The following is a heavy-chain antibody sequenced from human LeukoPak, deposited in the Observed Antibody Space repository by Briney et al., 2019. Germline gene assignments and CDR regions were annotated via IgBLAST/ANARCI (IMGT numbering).Heavy chain of an antibody. CDR2: INPNSGGS. Sequence: ASVRVSCMASGYTFTDYYLHWVRQGPGQGLEWLGWINPNSGGSNNAQKLQGRVTMTRDTSISTAYMELSRLRSGDTAVYYGARVGHYYDSSGYYTFDFWGQGTRVTVSS. D-gene: IGHD3-22*01. CDR3: ARVGHYYDSSGYYTFDF. V-gene: IGHV1-2*02. CDR1: GYTFTDYY. J-gene: IGHJ4*02.